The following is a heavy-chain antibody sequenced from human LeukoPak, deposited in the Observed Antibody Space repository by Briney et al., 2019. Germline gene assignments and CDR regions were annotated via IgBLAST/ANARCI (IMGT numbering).Heavy chain of an antibody. CDR3: ARREVFRYYYYMDV. Sequence: GRSLRLSCAASGFTFDDYAMHWVRQAPGKGLEWVSGISWNSGSIGYADSVKGRFTISRDNAKNSLYLQMNSLRAEDTAVYYCARREVFRYYYYMDVWGKGTTVTVSS. CDR2: ISWNSGSI. CDR1: GFTFDDYA. V-gene: IGHV3-9*01. J-gene: IGHJ6*03. D-gene: IGHD3-10*02.